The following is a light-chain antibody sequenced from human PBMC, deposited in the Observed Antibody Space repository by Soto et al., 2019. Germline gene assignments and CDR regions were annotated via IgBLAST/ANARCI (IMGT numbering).Light chain of an antibody. V-gene: IGKV3-20*01. Sequence: EIVLTQSPGTLSLSPGERATLSCRASQSVSSSYLAWYQQKPGQAPRLLIYGASSGATGIPDRFSGSGSGTAFTLTISRLEPEDFAVYYCQQYNNWPPITFGQGTRLEIK. CDR3: QQYNNWPPIT. J-gene: IGKJ5*01. CDR2: GAS. CDR1: QSVSSSY.